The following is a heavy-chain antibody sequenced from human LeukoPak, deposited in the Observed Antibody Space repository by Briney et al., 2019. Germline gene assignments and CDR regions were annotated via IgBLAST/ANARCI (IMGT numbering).Heavy chain of an antibody. Sequence: GGSLILSCAASGFTFSSYAMSWVRQAPGKGLEWVSAISGSGGSTYYADSVKGRFTISRDNSKNTLYLQMNSLRAEDTAVYYCAKDDFWSGTYYFDYWGQGTLVTVSS. CDR2: ISGSGGST. D-gene: IGHD3-3*01. CDR3: AKDDFWSGTYYFDY. J-gene: IGHJ4*02. CDR1: GFTFSSYA. V-gene: IGHV3-23*01.